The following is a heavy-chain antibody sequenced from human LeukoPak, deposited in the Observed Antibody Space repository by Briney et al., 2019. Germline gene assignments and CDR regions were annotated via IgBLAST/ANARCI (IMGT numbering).Heavy chain of an antibody. V-gene: IGHV3-33*01. CDR2: IWYDGSNK. CDR3: ARVRDYYDSSGPDY. CDR1: GFTFSSYG. D-gene: IGHD3-22*01. Sequence: GGSLRLSCVASGFTFSSYGMHWVRQAPGKGLEWVAVIWYDGSNKYYADSVKGRFTISRDNSKNTLYLQMNSLRAEDTAVYYCARVRDYYDSSGPDYWGQGTLVTVSS. J-gene: IGHJ4*02.